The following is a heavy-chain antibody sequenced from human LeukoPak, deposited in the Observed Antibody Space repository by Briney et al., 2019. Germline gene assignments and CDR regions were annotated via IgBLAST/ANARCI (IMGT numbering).Heavy chain of an antibody. CDR2: IWYDGSNK. D-gene: IGHD1-26*01. Sequence: PGRSLRLSCAASGFTFSSYGMHWVRQAPGKGLEWVAVIWYDGSNKYYADSVKGRFTISRDNSKNTLYLQMNSLRAEDTAVYYCAREVVGAIKSYFDYWGQGTLVTASS. CDR1: GFTFSSYG. J-gene: IGHJ4*02. V-gene: IGHV3-33*01. CDR3: AREVVGAIKSYFDY.